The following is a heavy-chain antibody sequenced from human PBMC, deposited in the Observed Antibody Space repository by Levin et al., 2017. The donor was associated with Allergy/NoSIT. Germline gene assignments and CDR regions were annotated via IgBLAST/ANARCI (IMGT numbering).Heavy chain of an antibody. CDR1: GFTFSNYA. V-gene: IGHV3-23*01. D-gene: IGHD6-6*01. CDR3: AKGDRYSSAHYSDY. Sequence: SGGSLRLSCAASGFTFSNYALSWVRQPPGKGLEWISGVSGSGGSTYYADSVKGRLTISRDNSKNTLYLQMNSLGADDTAIYYCAKGDRYSSAHYSDYWGQGTLVTVSS. CDR2: VSGSGGST. J-gene: IGHJ4*02.